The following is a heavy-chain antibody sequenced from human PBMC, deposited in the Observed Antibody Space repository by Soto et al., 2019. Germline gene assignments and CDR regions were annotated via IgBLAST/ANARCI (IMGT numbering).Heavy chain of an antibody. CDR2: IYYSGST. V-gene: IGHV4-39*07. Sequence: PSDTLSLTCTVSGGSISSSSYYWGWIRQPPGKGLEWIGSIYYSGSTYYNPSLKSRVTISVDTSKNQFSLKLSSVTAADTAVYYCASAYSSIPPLGFAPWGQGTLVTGSS. CDR1: GGSISSSSYY. CDR3: ASAYSSIPPLGFAP. J-gene: IGHJ5*02. D-gene: IGHD6-13*01.